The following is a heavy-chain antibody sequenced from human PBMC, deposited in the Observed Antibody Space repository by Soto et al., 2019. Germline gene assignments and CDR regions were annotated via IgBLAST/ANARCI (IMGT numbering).Heavy chain of an antibody. CDR1: GVSLSTSGMG. D-gene: IGHD2-21*01. CDR2: VYWDDDK. J-gene: IGHJ4*02. V-gene: IGHV2-5*02. CDR3: AHMIEGAFFHH. Sequence: QVTLKESGPTLVKPTQTLTLTCTFSGVSLSTSGMGVGWIRQPPGKALEWLALVYWDDDKRYSPSLKRRLTITKDTSKNQVVLTMTYMDPVDTATYYCAHMIEGAFFHHWGQGTLVTVSS.